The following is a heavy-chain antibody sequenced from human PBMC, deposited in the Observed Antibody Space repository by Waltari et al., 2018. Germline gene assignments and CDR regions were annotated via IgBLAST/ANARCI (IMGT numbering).Heavy chain of an antibody. V-gene: IGHV3-23*01. CDR3: AKDLLPTGVFDY. Sequence: EVQLLESGGGLVQPGGSLRLSCAASGFSFSNYAMSWVRQGPGKGLEWVSAASDSGGSSYYADSVKGRFTISRDNSKNMLYLQMKYLSAEDTALYYCAKDLLPTGVFDYWGQGALVTVSS. J-gene: IGHJ4*02. D-gene: IGHD3-10*01. CDR2: ASDSGGSS. CDR1: GFSFSNYA.